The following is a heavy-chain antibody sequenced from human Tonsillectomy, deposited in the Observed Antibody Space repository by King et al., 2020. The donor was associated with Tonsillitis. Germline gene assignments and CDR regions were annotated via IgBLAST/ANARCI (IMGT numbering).Heavy chain of an antibody. CDR3: AKSSVTTLFYYSGLDV. Sequence: QLVQSGAEVKMSGESLKIACRGSGNNFPRYWIAWVRQMPGKGLELMGVIYPGDSETRYNPSFRGHVTISADKSSDTAYLQWSSLKASDTATYYCAKSSVTTLFYYSGLDVWGQGTTVTVSS. V-gene: IGHV5-51*01. CDR1: GNNFPRYW. D-gene: IGHD3-9*01. CDR2: IYPGDSET. J-gene: IGHJ6*02.